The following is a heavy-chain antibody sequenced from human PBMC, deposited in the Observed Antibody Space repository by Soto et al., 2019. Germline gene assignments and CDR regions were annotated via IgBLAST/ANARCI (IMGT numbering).Heavy chain of an antibody. CDR1: GQSFSGHS. V-gene: IGHV4-34*01. D-gene: IGHD1-1*01. J-gene: IGHJ4*02. CDR2: IIESGST. CDR3: ARGSGIVALPGELEDVKYDY. Sequence: QVQLQQWGAGLVKPSETLSLSCAVYGQSFSGHSWAWIRQPPGKGLEWIVEIIESGSTYYNPSLKSLVTISTDTSENVFSLKLSSVSAADTAAYFCARGSGIVALPGELEDVKYDYWGQGTLVNVSS.